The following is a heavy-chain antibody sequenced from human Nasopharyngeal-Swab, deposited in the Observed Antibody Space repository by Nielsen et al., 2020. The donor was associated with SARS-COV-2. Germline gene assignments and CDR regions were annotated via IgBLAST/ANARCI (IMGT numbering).Heavy chain of an antibody. V-gene: IGHV3-43*01. J-gene: IGHJ4*02. CDR2: ISWDGGST. CDR3: AMIGGSVIDY. CDR1: GFTFDDYT. D-gene: IGHD2-15*01. Sequence: ESLKISCAASGFTFDDYTMHWVRQAPGKGLEWVSLISWDGGSTYYADSVKGRFTISRDNSKNSLYLQMNSLRTEDTALYYCAMIGGSVIDYWGQGTLVTVSS.